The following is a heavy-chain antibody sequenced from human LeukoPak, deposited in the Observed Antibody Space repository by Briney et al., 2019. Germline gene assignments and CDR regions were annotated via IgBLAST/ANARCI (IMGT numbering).Heavy chain of an antibody. CDR2: INTNTGNP. Sequence: EASVKVSCKASGYTFTSYAMNWVRQAPGQGLEWMGWINTNTGNPTYAQGFTGRFVFSLDTSVSTAYLQISSLKAEDTAVYYCARPGPDWGHYYYYMDVWGKGTTVTVSS. CDR3: ARPGPDWGHYYYYMDV. CDR1: GYTFTSYA. J-gene: IGHJ6*03. V-gene: IGHV7-4-1*02. D-gene: IGHD3-16*01.